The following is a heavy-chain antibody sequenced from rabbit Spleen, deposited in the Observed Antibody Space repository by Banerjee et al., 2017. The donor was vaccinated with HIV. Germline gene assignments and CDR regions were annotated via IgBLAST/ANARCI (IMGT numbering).Heavy chain of an antibody. CDR3: ARDTSSSFSSYGMDL. CDR2: IDPVFGIT. D-gene: IGHD1-1*01. Sequence: QSLEESGGDLVKPGASLTLTCTASGFSFSSSDYMCWVHQAPGKGLEWIGYIDPVFGITYYANWVNGRFSISRENAQNTVFLQTTSLTAADTATYFCARDTSSSFSSYGMDLWGPGTLVTVS. V-gene: IGHV1S40*01. J-gene: IGHJ6*01. CDR1: GFSFSSSDY.